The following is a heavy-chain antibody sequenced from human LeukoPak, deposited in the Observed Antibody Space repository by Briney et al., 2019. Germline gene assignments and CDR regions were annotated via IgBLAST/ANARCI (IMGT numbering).Heavy chain of an antibody. D-gene: IGHD5-12*01. Sequence: SETLSLTCTVSAGXISSTTYYWSWIRQPPGKGLEWIGYIYSSGSTNYSPSLKSRVTISVDTSKNQFSLKLYSVTAADTAVYYCARRYSGYGNAFDIWGQGTMVTVSS. CDR2: IYSSGST. CDR1: AGXISSTTYY. J-gene: IGHJ3*02. CDR3: ARRYSGYGNAFDI. V-gene: IGHV4-61*05.